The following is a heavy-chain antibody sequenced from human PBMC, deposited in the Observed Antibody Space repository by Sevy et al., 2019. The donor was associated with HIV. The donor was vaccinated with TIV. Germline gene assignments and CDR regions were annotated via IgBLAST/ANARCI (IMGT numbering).Heavy chain of an antibody. CDR1: GGPISSYY. CDR3: ARAPPVRSGDDSLNWFDP. V-gene: IGHV4-59*01. Sequence: SETLSLTCSVSGGPISSYYWSWIRQPPGKRLEWIGYIHYSGSTNYNPSLNSRLTISVDTSKNQFSLRLTSVTAADTAVYYCARAPPVRSGDDSLNWFDPLGQGILVTVSS. CDR2: IHYSGST. J-gene: IGHJ5*02. D-gene: IGHD5-12*01.